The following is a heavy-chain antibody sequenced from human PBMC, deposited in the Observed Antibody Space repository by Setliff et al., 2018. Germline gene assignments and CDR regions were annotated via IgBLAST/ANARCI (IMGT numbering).Heavy chain of an antibody. CDR1: GFTFTNYW. D-gene: IGHD6-13*01. CDR2: IKQDGSEK. V-gene: IGHV3-7*01. J-gene: IGHJ4*02. CDR3: ARDGVYSSSRGLFDY. Sequence: GGSLRLSCVASGFTFTNYWLSWVRQVPGKGLEWVAKIKQDGSEKNYVDSVKGRFTISRDNGKNSVYLQMNSLRAEDTAVYYCARDGVYSSSRGLFDYWGQGTLVTVSS.